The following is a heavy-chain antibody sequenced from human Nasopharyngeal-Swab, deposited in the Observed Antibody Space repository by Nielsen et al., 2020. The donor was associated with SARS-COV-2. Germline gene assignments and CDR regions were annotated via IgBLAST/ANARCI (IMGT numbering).Heavy chain of an antibody. D-gene: IGHD3-10*01. CDR2: ISCEGSKK. CDR3: AKANVLFWFGQFKNDGFDI. J-gene: IGHJ3*02. Sequence: GESLKISCTASGFSFNNYGMHWVRQAPGKGLEWVAVISCEGSKKYYAESVEGRFTISRDYSKTTLYLQMNSLRPADTAMYYFAKANVLFWFGQFKNDGFDIWGQGTMVAVSS. V-gene: IGHV3-30*18. CDR1: GFSFNNYG.